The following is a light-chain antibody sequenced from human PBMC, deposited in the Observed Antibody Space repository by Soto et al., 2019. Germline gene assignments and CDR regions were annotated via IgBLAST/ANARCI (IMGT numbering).Light chain of an antibody. J-gene: IGKJ5*01. Sequence: DIQMTQSPSSVSASIGDTVTITCRASQDINIYLNWYQQKPGEVPRLLIYSASTLHSGVPSRFTGSGSETDFTLTIRSLQPEDFATYYCQQAYSFPITFGQGTRLEI. CDR2: SAS. V-gene: IGKV1-39*01. CDR3: QQAYSFPIT. CDR1: QDINIY.